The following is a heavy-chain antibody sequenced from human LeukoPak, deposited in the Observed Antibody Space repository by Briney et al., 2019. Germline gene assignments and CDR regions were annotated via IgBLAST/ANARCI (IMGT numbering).Heavy chain of an antibody. D-gene: IGHD3-22*01. J-gene: IGHJ4*02. V-gene: IGHV3-30*03. CDR1: GFTFSSYG. CDR2: ISYDGSNK. CDR3: ARATNYYYDSSGYAPGFDY. Sequence: GGSLRLSCAASGFTFSSYGMHWVRQAPGKGLEWVAVISYDGSNKYYAGSVKGRFTISRDNSKNTLYLQMNSLRAEDTAVYYCARATNYYYDSSGYAPGFDYWGQGTLVTVSS.